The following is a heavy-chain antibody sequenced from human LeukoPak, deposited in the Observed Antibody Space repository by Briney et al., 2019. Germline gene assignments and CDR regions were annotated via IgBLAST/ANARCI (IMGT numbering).Heavy chain of an antibody. CDR1: GFTFNRYN. J-gene: IGHJ4*02. V-gene: IGHV3-21*01. CDR3: SRGPLPVTYSYDY. Sequence: GGSLRLSCAASGFTFNRYNMNWVRRAPGKGLEWVSSISTSSSYIYYADSVRGRFTISRDNAKNSLYLQMNSLRADDTAVCYCSRGPLPVTYSYDYWGQGTLVTVSS. D-gene: IGHD5-18*01. CDR2: ISTSSSYI.